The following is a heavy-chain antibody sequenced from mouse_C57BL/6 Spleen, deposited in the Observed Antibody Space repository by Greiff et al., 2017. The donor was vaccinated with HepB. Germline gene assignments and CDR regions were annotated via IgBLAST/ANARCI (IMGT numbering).Heavy chain of an antibody. J-gene: IGHJ2*01. CDR1: GFTFSSYG. Sequence: DVMLVESGGDLVKPGGSLKLSCAASGFTFSSYGMSWVRQTPGKRLEWVATISSGGSYTYYPDSVKGRFTISRDNAKNTLYLQMSSLKSEDTAMYYCARDERLRRNYFDYWGQGTTLTVSS. D-gene: IGHD2-4*01. CDR2: ISSGGSYT. V-gene: IGHV5-6*02. CDR3: ARDERLRRNYFDY.